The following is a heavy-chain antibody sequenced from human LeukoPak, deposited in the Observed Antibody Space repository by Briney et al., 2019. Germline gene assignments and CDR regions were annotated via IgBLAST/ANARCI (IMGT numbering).Heavy chain of an antibody. CDR2: FYSGGST. V-gene: IGHV3-66*01. Sequence: GGSLRLSCAASGFTVSSNYMSWVRQAPGKGLEWVSVFYSGGSTYYADSVKGRFTISRDNSKNTLYLQMNSLRAEDTAVYYCAKDDRWLQFCCWGQGTLVTVSS. D-gene: IGHD5-24*01. CDR3: AKDDRWLQFCC. CDR1: GFTVSSNY. J-gene: IGHJ4*02.